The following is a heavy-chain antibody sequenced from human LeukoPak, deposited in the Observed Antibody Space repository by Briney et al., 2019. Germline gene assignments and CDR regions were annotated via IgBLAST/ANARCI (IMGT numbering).Heavy chain of an antibody. Sequence: PSETLSLTCTVSGGSISSYYWSWIRQPPGKGLEWIGYVYCSGSTNYSPSLKSRVTISVDTSKNQISLKLNSVTASDTAVHYCAREVIATAGYDYWGQGTLVTVSS. CDR2: VYCSGST. CDR3: AREVIATAGYDY. J-gene: IGHJ4*02. D-gene: IGHD6-13*01. V-gene: IGHV4-59*12. CDR1: GGSISSYY.